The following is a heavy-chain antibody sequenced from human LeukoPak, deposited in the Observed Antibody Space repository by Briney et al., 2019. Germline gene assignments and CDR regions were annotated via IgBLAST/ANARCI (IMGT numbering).Heavy chain of an antibody. Sequence: SETLSLTCSVSGYSISSGYYWDWIRQPPGKGLEWIASIYHSGKSYYNPSLESRVTISVDTSKNQISLKLRSVTAADTAVYYCARMRSRRWFDPWGQGTLVTVSS. J-gene: IGHJ5*02. CDR2: IYHSGKS. CDR3: ARMRSRRWFDP. V-gene: IGHV4-38-2*02. CDR1: GYSISSGYY. D-gene: IGHD3-10*01.